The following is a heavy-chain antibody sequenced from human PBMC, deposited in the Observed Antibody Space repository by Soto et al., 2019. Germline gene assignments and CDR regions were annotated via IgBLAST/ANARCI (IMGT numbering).Heavy chain of an antibody. Sequence: QVQLVQSGAEVRQPASSVKVSSKTSGGTFSSYAISWVRQAPGQGLELMGGIVPIVDTSTYAQKFQGRVTITADESTSTVYMELSSLRSDDTAVYYCVRVVAIPGYPDNWGQGTLVTVSS. D-gene: IGHD5-12*01. J-gene: IGHJ4*02. V-gene: IGHV1-69*12. CDR1: GGTFSSYA. CDR2: IVPIVDTS. CDR3: VRVVAIPGYPDN.